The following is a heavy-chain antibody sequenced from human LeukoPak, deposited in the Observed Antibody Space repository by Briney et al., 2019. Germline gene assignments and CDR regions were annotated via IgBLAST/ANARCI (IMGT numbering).Heavy chain of an antibody. Sequence: KPSETLSLTCTVSGGSISSYYWSWIRQPAGKGLEWIGRIYTSGSTNYNPSLKSRVTMSVDTSKNQFSLKLSSVTAADTAVYYCARAGSYDFWSGHAYYFDYWGQGTLVPVSS. CDR3: ARAGSYDFWSGHAYYFDY. J-gene: IGHJ4*02. CDR2: IYTSGST. CDR1: GGSISSYY. D-gene: IGHD3-3*01. V-gene: IGHV4-4*07.